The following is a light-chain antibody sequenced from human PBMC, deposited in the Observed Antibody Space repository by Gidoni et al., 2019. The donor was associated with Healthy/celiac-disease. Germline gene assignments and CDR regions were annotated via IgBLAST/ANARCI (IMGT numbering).Light chain of an antibody. CDR1: QSLLHSNGYNY. CDR3: MQALQRGT. Sequence: DIVMTQSPLSLPVPPGEPASISCRSSQSLLHSNGYNYLDWYLQKPGQSPQLLIYLGSNRASEVPDRFSGSGSGTDFTLKISRVEAEDVGVYYCMQALQRGTFGQGTKLEIK. CDR2: LGS. J-gene: IGKJ2*02. V-gene: IGKV2-28*01.